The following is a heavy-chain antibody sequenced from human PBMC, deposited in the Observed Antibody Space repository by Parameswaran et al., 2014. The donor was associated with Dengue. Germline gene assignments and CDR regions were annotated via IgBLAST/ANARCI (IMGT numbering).Heavy chain of an antibody. J-gene: IGHJ4*02. Sequence: WVRQAPGQGLEWMGWISAYNGNTNYAQKLQGRVTMTTDTSTTTAYMELRSLRSDDTAVYYCARLYYDVLTGYHTCVDYWGQGTLVTVSS. CDR3: ARLYYDVLTGYHTCVDY. D-gene: IGHD3-9*01. CDR2: ISAYNGNT. V-gene: IGHV1-18*01.